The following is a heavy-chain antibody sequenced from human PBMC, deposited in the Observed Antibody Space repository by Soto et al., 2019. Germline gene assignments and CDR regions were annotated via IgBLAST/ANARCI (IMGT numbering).Heavy chain of an antibody. CDR2: IYYSGST. V-gene: IGHV4-59*08. CDR1: GGSISSYY. CDR3: ARHGDGSGSRYNWFEP. D-gene: IGHD3-10*01. J-gene: IGHJ5*02. Sequence: SETLSLTCTVSGGSISSYYWSWIRQPPGKGLEWIGYIYYSGSTNYNPSLKSRVTISVDTSKNQFSLKLSSVTAADTAVYYCARHGDGSGSRYNWFEPWGQGTLVTVSS.